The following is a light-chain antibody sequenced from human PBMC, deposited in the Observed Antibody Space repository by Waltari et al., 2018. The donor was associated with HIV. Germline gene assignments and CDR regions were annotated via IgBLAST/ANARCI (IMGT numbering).Light chain of an antibody. J-gene: IGKJ1*01. CDR1: PTIRNY. CDR3: QQTFSLPWT. Sequence: IKMTQSPSSLSSSVGDRVTITYRASPTIRNYLHWYQQKPGRAPNLLISATSNLLSGVPSRFSGGSSGTDFILTITSLQPEDSATYYCQQTFSLPWTFGQGTQVEIK. V-gene: IGKV1-39*01. CDR2: ATS.